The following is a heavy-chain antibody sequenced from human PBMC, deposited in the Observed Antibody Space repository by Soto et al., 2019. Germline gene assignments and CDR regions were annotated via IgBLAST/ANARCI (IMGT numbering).Heavy chain of an antibody. V-gene: IGHV4-59*01. CDR3: ARLPWAGYGGIFDP. D-gene: IGHD4-17*01. Sequence: QVQLQESGPGLVKPSETLSLTCTVSGGSISSYYWSWIRQPPGKGLEWIGYIYYSGSTNYNPSLKDGLTISVDTSKNQFSLKLSSVTAADTAVYYWARLPWAGYGGIFDPWGQGTLVTVSS. J-gene: IGHJ5*02. CDR2: IYYSGST. CDR1: GGSISSYY.